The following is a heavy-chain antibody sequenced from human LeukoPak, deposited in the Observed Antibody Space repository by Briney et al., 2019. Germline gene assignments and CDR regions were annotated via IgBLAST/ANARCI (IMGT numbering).Heavy chain of an antibody. CDR3: ARVRYYDSTVLTRKRSYYFDY. Sequence: SETLSLTCTVSGGFISNYYWSWIRQPAGKGLEWIGRIYTSGSTNYNSSLKSRVTMSVDTSKNQFSLKLSSVTAADTAVYYCARVRYYDSTVLTRKRSYYFDYWGQGTLVTVSS. CDR2: IYTSGST. J-gene: IGHJ4*02. D-gene: IGHD3-22*01. V-gene: IGHV4-4*07. CDR1: GGFISNYY.